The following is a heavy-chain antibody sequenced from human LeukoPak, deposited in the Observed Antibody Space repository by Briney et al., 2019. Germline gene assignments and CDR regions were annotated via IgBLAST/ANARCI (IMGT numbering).Heavy chain of an antibody. CDR1: GYTFTRHY. V-gene: IGHV1-46*01. D-gene: IGHD2-8*01. Sequence: ASVKVSCKGSGYTFTRHYMNWVRQAPGQGLEWMGKINPGSGATGYAQKFQGRVTMTRDTSTSTVYMELTSLRSADTAVYFCARDGLYCTNGVCSSDIWGQGTLVTVS. CDR3: ARDGLYCTNGVCSSDI. J-gene: IGHJ3*02. CDR2: INPGSGAT.